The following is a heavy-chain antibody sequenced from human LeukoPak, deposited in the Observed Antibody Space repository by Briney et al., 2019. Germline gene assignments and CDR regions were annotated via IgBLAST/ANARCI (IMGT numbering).Heavy chain of an antibody. CDR3: AKKGIYSGSGAYYFDY. J-gene: IGHJ4*02. CDR1: GFTFRSHG. Sequence: PGGSLRLSCAASGFTFRSHGMHWVRQAPGKGLEWVSAISGSGGSTYYADSVKGRFTISRDNSKNTLYLQMNSLRAEDTAVYYCAKKGIYSGSGAYYFDYWGQGTLVTVSS. CDR2: ISGSGGST. D-gene: IGHD3-10*01. V-gene: IGHV3-23*01.